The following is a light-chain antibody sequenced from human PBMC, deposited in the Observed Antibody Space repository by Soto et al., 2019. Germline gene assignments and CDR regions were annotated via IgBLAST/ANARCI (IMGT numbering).Light chain of an antibody. CDR1: QSLLHSNGYNY. CDR3: MQALQTPWT. J-gene: IGKJ1*01. Sequence: LMTNYHLSLPVTPGEPSSISCRPSQSLLHSNGYNYLDWYLQKPGQSPQLLIYLGSNRASGVPDRFSGSGSGTDFTLKISRVEAEDVGVYYCMQALQTPWTFGQGAKVDIK. V-gene: IGKV2-28*01. CDR2: LGS.